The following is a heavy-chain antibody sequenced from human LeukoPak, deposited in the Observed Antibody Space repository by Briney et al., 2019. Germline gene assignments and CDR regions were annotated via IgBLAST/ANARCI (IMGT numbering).Heavy chain of an antibody. CDR1: GFTFSSYA. J-gene: IGHJ4*02. CDR3: AKDRSCSGGSCGIDY. CDR2: ISYDGSNK. Sequence: GGSLRLSCAASGFTFSSYAMHWVRQAPGKGLEWVAVISYDGSNKYYADSVKGRFTISRDNSKNTLYLQMNSLRAEDTAVYYCAKDRSCSGGSCGIDYWGQGTLVTVSS. D-gene: IGHD2-15*01. V-gene: IGHV3-30*04.